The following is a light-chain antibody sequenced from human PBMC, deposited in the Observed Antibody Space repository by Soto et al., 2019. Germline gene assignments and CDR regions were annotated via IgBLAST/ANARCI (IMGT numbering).Light chain of an antibody. CDR3: QQYGDSRT. Sequence: EIVLTQSPGTLSLSPGERASLSCRASQSVNNDYLAWYQQKPGQSPRLLIYGASTRATGIPDRFIGSGSGTDFTLTITRLEPEDFAVYFCQQYGDSRTFGQGTKVEVK. J-gene: IGKJ1*01. V-gene: IGKV3-20*01. CDR2: GAS. CDR1: QSVNNDY.